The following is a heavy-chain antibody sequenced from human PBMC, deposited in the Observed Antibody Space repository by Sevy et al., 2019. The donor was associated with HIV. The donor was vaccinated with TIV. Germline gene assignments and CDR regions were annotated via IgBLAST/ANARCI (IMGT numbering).Heavy chain of an antibody. Sequence: SETLSLTCSVSGDSISSYFWTWVRQSPGKGLEWIGNVYFTGNTDYIPSLKSRVTLSLDTSKSQFSLTLKSVTAADTAIYFCARESTTRPRVLDYWGQGTLVTVSS. CDR1: GDSISSYF. J-gene: IGHJ4*02. CDR3: ARESTTRPRVLDY. D-gene: IGHD1-1*01. V-gene: IGHV4-59*01. CDR2: VYFTGNT.